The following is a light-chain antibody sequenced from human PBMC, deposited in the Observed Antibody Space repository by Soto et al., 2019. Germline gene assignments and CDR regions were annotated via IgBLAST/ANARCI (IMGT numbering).Light chain of an antibody. CDR2: EVT. Sequence: QSVLTQPASVSGSPGQSITISCTGTSSDVGSYNLVSWYQQHPGKVPKLMIYEVTKRPSGVSNRFSGSKSGNTASLTISGFQAEDEADYYCCAYAGSSTFVIFGGGTKLTVL. CDR1: SSDVGSYNL. V-gene: IGLV2-23*02. CDR3: CAYAGSSTFVI. J-gene: IGLJ2*01.